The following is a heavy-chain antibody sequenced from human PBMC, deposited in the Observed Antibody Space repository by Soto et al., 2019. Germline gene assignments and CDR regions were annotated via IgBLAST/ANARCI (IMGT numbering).Heavy chain of an antibody. D-gene: IGHD3-16*01. V-gene: IGHV3-9*01. CDR3: VKDMGDGVLDWYFDL. Sequence: EVQLVESGGGLVQPGRSLRLSCTASGFTFDAYAMHWVRQAPGKGLEWVSGISWNSGSIGYADSVKGRFTISRDNAKNSLYLQMNSLRAEDTALSYCVKDMGDGVLDWYFDLWGRGTLVTVSS. J-gene: IGHJ2*01. CDR1: GFTFDAYA. CDR2: ISWNSGSI.